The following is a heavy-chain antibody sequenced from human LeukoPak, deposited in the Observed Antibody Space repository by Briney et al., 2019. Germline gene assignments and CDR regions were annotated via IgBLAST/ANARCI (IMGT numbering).Heavy chain of an antibody. J-gene: IGHJ5*01. D-gene: IGHD3-10*01. V-gene: IGHV4-34*01. CDR1: GFTFSSYW. CDR3: ARGKKIILIRGASPRRWFES. Sequence: GSLRLSCAASGFTFSSYWMSWVRQAPGKGLEWIGEINQSGSTNYSPSLESRVTISVDPSKKQVSLKLKSVTAADTAVYYCARGKKIILIRGASPRRWFESWGPGTLVTVSS. CDR2: INQSGST.